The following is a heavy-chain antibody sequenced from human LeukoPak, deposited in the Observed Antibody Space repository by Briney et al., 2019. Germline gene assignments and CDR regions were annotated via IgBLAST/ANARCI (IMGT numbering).Heavy chain of an antibody. Sequence: SETLSLTCAVSGGSISSSNWWSWVRQPPGKGLEWIGEIYHSGSTNYNPSLKSRVTISVDKSKNQFSLKLSSVTAADTAVYYCARDQLELIYYYYYMDVWGKGTTVTVSS. V-gene: IGHV4-4*02. CDR3: ARDQLELIYYYYYMDV. D-gene: IGHD1-7*01. J-gene: IGHJ6*03. CDR1: GGSISSSNW. CDR2: IYHSGST.